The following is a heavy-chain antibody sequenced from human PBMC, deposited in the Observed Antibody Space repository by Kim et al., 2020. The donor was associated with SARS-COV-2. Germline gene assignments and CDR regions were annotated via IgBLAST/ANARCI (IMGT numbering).Heavy chain of an antibody. CDR3: AKRNQITRHGYDAFSI. J-gene: IGHJ3*02. D-gene: IGHD3-10*01. CDR2: INDNGDHT. CDR1: GFTFRSYA. V-gene: IGHV3-23*01. Sequence: GGSLRLSCVASGFTFRSYAMTWVRQAPGKGLEWVSAINDNGDHTYYTDSARGRFTISRDNSKNTVFLQLNSLSAEDTALYYCAKRNQITRHGYDAFSIWG.